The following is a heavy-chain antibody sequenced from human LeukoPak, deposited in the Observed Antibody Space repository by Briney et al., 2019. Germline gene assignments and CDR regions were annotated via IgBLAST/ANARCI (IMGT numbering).Heavy chain of an antibody. Sequence: GGSLRLSCAASGFTFSDYWMSWVRQAPGKGLEWVANIKNDGSETYYVDSVKGRFTISRDTAKNTLYLQMNSLRVEDTAVYYCARFVVVTAGDYWGQGTLVTVSS. V-gene: IGHV3-7*01. CDR1: GFTFSDYW. J-gene: IGHJ4*01. CDR3: ARFVVVTAGDY. CDR2: IKNDGSET. D-gene: IGHD2-21*02.